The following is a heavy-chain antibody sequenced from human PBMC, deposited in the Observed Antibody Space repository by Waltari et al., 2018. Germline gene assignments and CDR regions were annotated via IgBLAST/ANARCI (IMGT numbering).Heavy chain of an antibody. V-gene: IGHV4-59*11. D-gene: IGHD4-4*01. CDR1: GGSISSHY. Sequence: QVQLQESGPGLVKPSETLSLTCTVSGGSISSHYWSWIRQPPGQGLEWIGYIYYSGSTNYNPSLKSRVTRSVDTSKNQFSLKLSSVTAADTAVYYCAREQGTVTGDYYYYYGMDVWGQGTTVTVSS. CDR3: AREQGTVTGDYYYYYGMDV. CDR2: IYYSGST. J-gene: IGHJ6*02.